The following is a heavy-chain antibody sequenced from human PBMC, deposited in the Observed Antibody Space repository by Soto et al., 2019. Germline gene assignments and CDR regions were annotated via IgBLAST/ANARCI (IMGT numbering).Heavy chain of an antibody. D-gene: IGHD5-18*01. V-gene: IGHV4-59*01. Sequence: SETLSLTCTVSGGSISSYYWSWIRQPPGKGLEWIGYIYYSGSTNYNPSLKSRVTISVDTSKNQFSLKLSSVTAADTAVYYCARDRGEGYNLYYWGQGTLVTVSS. J-gene: IGHJ4*02. CDR3: ARDRGEGYNLYY. CDR2: IYYSGST. CDR1: GGSISSYY.